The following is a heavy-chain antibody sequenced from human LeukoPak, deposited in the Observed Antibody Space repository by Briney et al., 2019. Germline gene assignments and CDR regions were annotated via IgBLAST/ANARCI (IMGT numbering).Heavy chain of an antibody. CDR2: VRYDGSNK. CDR1: GFTFSSYG. J-gene: IGHJ4*02. D-gene: IGHD2-15*01. CDR3: AKDRGDSFDY. V-gene: IGHV3-30*02. Sequence: GGSLRLSCAASGFTFSSYGMHWVRQAPGKGLEWVAFVRYDGSNKYYADSVKGRFTISRDNSKNTLYLQMNSLRAEDTAVYYCAKDRGDSFDYWGQGTLVTVSS.